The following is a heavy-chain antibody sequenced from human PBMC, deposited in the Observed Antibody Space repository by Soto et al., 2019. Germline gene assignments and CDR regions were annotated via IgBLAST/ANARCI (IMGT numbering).Heavy chain of an antibody. Sequence: QVHLVESGGGVVQPGRSLRLSCAASGFTFSSYGMYWVRQAPGRGLEWVAFIPYDRGNSYYADSVKGRFTISRDNSKNPLYLQMNSLTAEDTAVYYCAKDREYSYGYADYWGQGALVTVSS. CDR2: IPYDRGNS. J-gene: IGHJ4*02. V-gene: IGHV3-30*18. CDR3: AKDREYSYGYADY. D-gene: IGHD5-18*01. CDR1: GFTFSSYG.